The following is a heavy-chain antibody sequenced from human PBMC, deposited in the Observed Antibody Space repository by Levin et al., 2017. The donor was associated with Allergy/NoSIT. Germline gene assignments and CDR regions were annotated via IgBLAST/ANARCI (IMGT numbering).Heavy chain of an antibody. CDR3: PRGGGKNTEVRGDL. V-gene: IGHV3-21*01. J-gene: IGHJ5*02. Sequence: KPGGSLRLSCVASGFAFGRFSMNWVRQAPGKGLEWVSSITTSSSIIHYLDSVKGRFTISKDNCRNSLYLQLDDLSAEATAVYYCPRGGGKNTEVRGDLWGQGT. D-gene: IGHD3-10*01. CDR1: GFAFGRFS. CDR2: ITTSSSII.